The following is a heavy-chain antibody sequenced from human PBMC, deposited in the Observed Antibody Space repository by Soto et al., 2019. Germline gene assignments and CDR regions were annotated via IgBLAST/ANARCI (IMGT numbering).Heavy chain of an antibody. J-gene: IGHJ6*02. CDR3: ARATSGVHYGMDV. V-gene: IGHV1-69*06. Sequence: ASVKVSCKASGVTFSSYAISWVRQAPGQGLEWMGGIIPIFGTANYAQKFQGRVTITADKSTSTAYMELSSLRSEDTAVYYCARATSGVHYGMDVWGQGTTVTVSS. D-gene: IGHD7-27*01. CDR1: GVTFSSYA. CDR2: IIPIFGTA.